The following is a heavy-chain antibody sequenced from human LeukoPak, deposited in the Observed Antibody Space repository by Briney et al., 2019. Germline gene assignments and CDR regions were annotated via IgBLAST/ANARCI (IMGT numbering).Heavy chain of an antibody. CDR2: INPNTGDT. J-gene: IGHJ4*02. Sequence: ASVKVSCKASGDTFTGYYIHWVRQAPGQGLEWMGWINPNTGDTNYAQKFQGRVTMTRDTSISTAYMEPTRLRSDDTAVYYCARGYYDSSAYYSADYWGQGTLVTVSS. V-gene: IGHV1-2*02. CDR1: GDTFTGYY. CDR3: ARGYYDSSAYYSADY. D-gene: IGHD3-22*01.